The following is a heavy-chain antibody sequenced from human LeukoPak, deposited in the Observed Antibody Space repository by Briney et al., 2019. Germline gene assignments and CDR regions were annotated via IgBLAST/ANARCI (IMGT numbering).Heavy chain of an antibody. V-gene: IGHV3-7*03. Sequence: GGSLRLSCAASGFTFSSYWMSWVRQAPGKGLEWVANIKQDGSEKYYVDSVKGRFTISRDNAKNSLYLQMNSLRAEDTAVYYCARSPLTYYDFWGGYLYYFDYWGQGTLVTVSS. J-gene: IGHJ4*02. CDR1: GFTFSSYW. CDR2: IKQDGSEK. CDR3: ARSPLTYYDFWGGYLYYFDY. D-gene: IGHD3-3*01.